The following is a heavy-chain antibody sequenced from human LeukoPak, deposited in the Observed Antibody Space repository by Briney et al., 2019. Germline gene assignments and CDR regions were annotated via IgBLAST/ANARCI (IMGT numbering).Heavy chain of an antibody. D-gene: IGHD5-12*01. Sequence: SETLSLTCTVSGASMRNYYWSWIRQPPGKGLEWIGYICFSGITNYNPSLKSRVTISVDTSKNQFSLRLSSVTAADTAVYYCARDLYSAYDFSYYGLDVWGQGTTVTVSS. CDR1: GASMRNYY. J-gene: IGHJ6*02. CDR2: ICFSGIT. V-gene: IGHV4-59*01. CDR3: ARDLYSAYDFSYYGLDV.